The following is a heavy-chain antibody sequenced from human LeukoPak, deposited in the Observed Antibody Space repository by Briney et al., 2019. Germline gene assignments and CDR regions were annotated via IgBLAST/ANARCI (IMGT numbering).Heavy chain of an antibody. Sequence: GGSLRLSCSASGFTFSSYAMHWVRQAPDKGLEYVSTISRDGASTNYADSVKGRFTISRDNSKNTLYLQMSSLRADDTAVYYCVTARRGGGRAFDIWGQGTMVTVSS. J-gene: IGHJ3*02. D-gene: IGHD3-10*01. CDR3: VTARRGGGRAFDI. V-gene: IGHV3-64D*09. CDR1: GFTFSSYA. CDR2: ISRDGAST.